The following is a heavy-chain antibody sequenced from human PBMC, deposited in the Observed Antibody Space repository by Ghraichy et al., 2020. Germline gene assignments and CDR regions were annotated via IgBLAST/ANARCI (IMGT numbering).Heavy chain of an antibody. CDR1: GGSISSSSYF. CDR3: ASPLTLVLTSQGVHDAFDI. CDR2: LSYSGST. V-gene: IGHV4-39*01. J-gene: IGHJ3*02. D-gene: IGHD3-10*01. Sequence: SETLSLTCTVSGGSISSSSYFWGWIRQPPGKGLEWIGSLSYSGSTYYNPSLKSRVTISVDTSKNQFSLKLSSVTAADTAVYYCASPLTLVLTSQGVHDAFDIWGQGTMVTVSS.